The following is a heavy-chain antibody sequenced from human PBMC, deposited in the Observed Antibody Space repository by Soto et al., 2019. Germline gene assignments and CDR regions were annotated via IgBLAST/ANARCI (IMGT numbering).Heavy chain of an antibody. CDR1: GGSISSGGYY. V-gene: IGHV4-31*03. J-gene: IGHJ4*02. Sequence: PSETLSLTCTVSGGSISSGGYYWSWIRHHPGKGLEWIGYIYYSGSTYYNPSLKSRVTISVDTSKNQFSLKLSSVTAADTAVYYCARDSSGYYRAFDYWGQGTLVTVSS. CDR3: ARDSSGYYRAFDY. CDR2: IYYSGST. D-gene: IGHD3-22*01.